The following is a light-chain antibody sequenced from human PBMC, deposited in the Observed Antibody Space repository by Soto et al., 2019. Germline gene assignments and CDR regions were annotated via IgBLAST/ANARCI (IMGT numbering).Light chain of an antibody. CDR2: GAS. CDR3: QQYGSSGT. Sequence: EIVLTQSPGTLSLSPGERATLSCRASQSVSSNYLAWYQQKPGQAPRLLIHGASNRATGIPDRFSGSGSGTDFTLTISRLEPEDFAVYYCQQYGSSGTFGQGAKVDIK. V-gene: IGKV3-20*01. J-gene: IGKJ1*01. CDR1: QSVSSNY.